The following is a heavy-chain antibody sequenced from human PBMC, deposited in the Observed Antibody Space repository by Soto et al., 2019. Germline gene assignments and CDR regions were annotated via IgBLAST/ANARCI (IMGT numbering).Heavy chain of an antibody. D-gene: IGHD3-10*01. V-gene: IGHV3-21*01. CDR1: GFTFSSYS. CDR2: ISSSSSYI. J-gene: IGHJ3*02. Sequence: GGSLRLSCAASGFTFSSYSMNWVRQAPGKGLEWVSSISSSSSYIYYADSVKGRFTISRDNAKNSLYLQMNSLRAEDTAVYYCARIRVTMVRGVIDAFDIWGQGTMVTVS. CDR3: ARIRVTMVRGVIDAFDI.